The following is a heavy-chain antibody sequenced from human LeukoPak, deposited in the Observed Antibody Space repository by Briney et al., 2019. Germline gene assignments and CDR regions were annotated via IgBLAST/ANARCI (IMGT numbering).Heavy chain of an antibody. CDR1: GFTFSSYG. Sequence: GGSLRLSCAASGFTFSSYGMHWVRQAPGKGLEWVAVISYDGSNKYYADSVKGRFTISRDNSKNTLYLQMNSLRAEDTAVYYCAILPGTAMVDYWGQGTLVTVSS. J-gene: IGHJ4*02. CDR3: AILPGTAMVDY. D-gene: IGHD5-18*01. V-gene: IGHV3-30*03. CDR2: ISYDGSNK.